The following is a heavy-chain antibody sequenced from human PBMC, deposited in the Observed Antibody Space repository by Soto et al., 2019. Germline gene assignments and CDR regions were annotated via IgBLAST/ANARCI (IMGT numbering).Heavy chain of an antibody. V-gene: IGHV5-51*01. CDR3: ARQGYSSGVYYYYGMDV. Sequence: PGESLKSSCKGSGYSFTIYCIGWVRQMPWKGLEWMGIIYPGDSDTRYSPSFQGQVTISADKSISTAYLQWSSLKASDTAMYYCARQGYSSGVYYYYGMDVWGQGTTVTVSS. CDR2: IYPGDSDT. J-gene: IGHJ6*02. CDR1: GYSFTIYC. D-gene: IGHD6-19*01.